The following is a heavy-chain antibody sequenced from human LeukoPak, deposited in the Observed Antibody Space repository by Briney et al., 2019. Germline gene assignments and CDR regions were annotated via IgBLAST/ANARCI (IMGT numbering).Heavy chain of an antibody. D-gene: IGHD3-10*01. Sequence: GGSLRLSCAASGFTFSSYAMSWVRQAPGKGLEWVSVIYSGGSTYYADSVKGRFTISRDNSKNTLYLQMNSLRAEDTAVYYCARDSHGSGSPIDYWGQGTLVTVSS. CDR1: GFTFSSYA. CDR2: IYSGGST. J-gene: IGHJ4*02. CDR3: ARDSHGSGSPIDY. V-gene: IGHV3-66*01.